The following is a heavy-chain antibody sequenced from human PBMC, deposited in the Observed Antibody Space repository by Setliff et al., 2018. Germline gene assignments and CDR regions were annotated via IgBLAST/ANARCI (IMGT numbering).Heavy chain of an antibody. Sequence: SETLSLTCSVSGGSISGYYWSWLRQPPGKGLEWIGSINYRGSTHDNPSLRSRVTMSVDTSKSHFSLTLRSLTAADTAVYYCARMAVRVASRPSSPLDYYYYMDLWGKGATVTVSS. CDR3: ARMAVRVASRPSSPLDYYYYMDL. CDR2: INYRGST. V-gene: IGHV4-59*04. D-gene: IGHD6-6*01. J-gene: IGHJ6*03. CDR1: GGSISGYY.